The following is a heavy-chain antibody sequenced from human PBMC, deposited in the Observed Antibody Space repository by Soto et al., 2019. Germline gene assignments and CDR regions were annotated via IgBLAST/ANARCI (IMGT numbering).Heavy chain of an antibody. D-gene: IGHD2-21*02. CDR3: ARGGDPDY. CDR1: GFTFDYYW. Sequence: ASGFTFDYYWMHWVRQAPGEGLMWVSRLQTDGSHPDYADSVKGRFIISRDNAKNTLYLQMNNLRAEDTAVYYCARGGDPDYWGQGTLVTVSS. CDR2: LQTDGSHP. V-gene: IGHV3-74*01. J-gene: IGHJ4*02.